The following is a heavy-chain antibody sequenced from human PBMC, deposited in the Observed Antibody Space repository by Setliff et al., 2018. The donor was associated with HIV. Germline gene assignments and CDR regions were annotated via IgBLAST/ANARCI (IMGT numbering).Heavy chain of an antibody. CDR1: GLTFDRYW. V-gene: IGHV3-74*01. D-gene: IGHD5-12*01. CDR3: HSGYDSEEQSYFDY. CDR2: VNTDGSSK. J-gene: IGHJ4*02. Sequence: GGSLRLSCAASGLTFDRYWMHWVRQAPGKGLVWVSRVNTDGSSKTYADSVKDRFTISRDNAKNTLYLQMHDLRAEDTGVYYCHSGYDSEEQSYFDYWGQGTLVTVSS.